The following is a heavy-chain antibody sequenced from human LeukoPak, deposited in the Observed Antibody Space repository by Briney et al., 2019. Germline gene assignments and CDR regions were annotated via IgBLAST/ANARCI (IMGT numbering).Heavy chain of an antibody. CDR1: GGSISTYY. J-gene: IGHJ4*02. CDR2: IYYSGST. V-gene: IGHV4-59*01. CDR3: ARDPGYSSSSGVFDY. Sequence: SETLSLTCTVSGGSISTYYWTWIRQPPGRGLEWIGYIYYSGSTNYNPSLKSRVDISVDTSKNQFSLKLSSVTAADTAVYYCARDPGYSSSSGVFDYWGQGTLVTVSS. D-gene: IGHD6-6*01.